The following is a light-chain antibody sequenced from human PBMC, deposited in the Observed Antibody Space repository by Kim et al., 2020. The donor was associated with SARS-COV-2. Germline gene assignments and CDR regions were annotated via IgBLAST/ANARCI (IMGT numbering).Light chain of an antibody. CDR3: AAWDDSLKGPV. CDR2: SNY. J-gene: IGLJ3*02. CDR1: SSNIGSNT. Sequence: QSVLTQPPSASGTPGQRVTISCSGSSSNIGSNTVNWYQQLPGTAPKLLIYSNYQRPSGVPDRFSGSKSGTSASLAISGLQSEDEADYYCAAWDDSLKGPVFGGGTQLTVL. V-gene: IGLV1-44*01.